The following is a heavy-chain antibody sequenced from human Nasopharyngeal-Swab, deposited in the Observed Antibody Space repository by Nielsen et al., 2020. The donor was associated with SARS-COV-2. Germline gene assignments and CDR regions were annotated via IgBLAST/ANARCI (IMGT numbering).Heavy chain of an antibody. V-gene: IGHV3-23*01. Sequence: GESLKISCAASGFSFSTYAMSWVRQAPGKGLELVPPISGSGGDTYYADSVKGRFTISRDNSKNTLYLRMNSLRAEDTAVYYCAKDGSSSPTYWGQATLVTVSS. CDR1: GFSFSTYA. D-gene: IGHD6-13*01. CDR2: ISGSGGDT. CDR3: AKDGSSSPTY. J-gene: IGHJ4*02.